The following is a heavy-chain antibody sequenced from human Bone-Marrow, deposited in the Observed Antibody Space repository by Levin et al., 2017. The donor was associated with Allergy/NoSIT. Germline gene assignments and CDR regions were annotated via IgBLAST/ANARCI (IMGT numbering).Heavy chain of an antibody. V-gene: IGHV1-3*01. CDR3: ARDLRGGPAANYYYYGMDV. CDR1: GYIFTNYA. J-gene: IGHJ6*02. CDR2: INGGSVNT. Sequence: GASVKVSCKTSGYIFTNYAIHWLRQAPGQGLEWMGWINGGSVNTRYSHMFQDRVTITRDTSASTAYMELSSLRSEDTAVYYCARDLRGGPAANYYYYGMDVWGQGTTVTVSS. D-gene: IGHD2-2*01.